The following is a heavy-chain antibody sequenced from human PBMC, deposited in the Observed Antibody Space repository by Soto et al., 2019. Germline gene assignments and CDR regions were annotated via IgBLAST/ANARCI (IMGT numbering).Heavy chain of an antibody. J-gene: IGHJ4*02. Sequence: QVQLVQSGAEVKKPGASVKVSCKASGYTFTSYYMHWVRQAPGQGLEWMGITNPSGGSTSYAQKFQGRVTMTRDTSTSTVYMELSSLRSEDTAVYYCARGGTIFGVVTYYFDYWGQGTLVTVSS. CDR1: GYTFTSYY. V-gene: IGHV1-46*01. D-gene: IGHD3-3*01. CDR2: TNPSGGST. CDR3: ARGGTIFGVVTYYFDY.